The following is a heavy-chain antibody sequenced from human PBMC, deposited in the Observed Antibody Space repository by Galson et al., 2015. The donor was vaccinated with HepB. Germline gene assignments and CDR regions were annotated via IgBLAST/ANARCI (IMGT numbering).Heavy chain of an antibody. CDR1: GYTFTSYA. D-gene: IGHD5-12*01. CDR2: INAGNGNT. CDR3: ARDRGYSGYDWADYYGGNSGFDY. J-gene: IGHJ4*02. Sequence: SVKVSCKASGYTFTSYAMHWVRQAPGQRLEWMGWINAGNGNTKYSQKFQGRVTITRDTSASTAYMELSSLRSEDTAVYYCARDRGYSGYDWADYYGGNSGFDYWGQGTLVTVSS. V-gene: IGHV1-3*01.